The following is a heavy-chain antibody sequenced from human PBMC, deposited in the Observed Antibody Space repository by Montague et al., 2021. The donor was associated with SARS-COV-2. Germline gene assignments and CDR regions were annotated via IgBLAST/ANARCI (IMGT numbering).Heavy chain of an antibody. Sequence: SETLSLTCSVSGYSITRVFWGWLRQPPGKGLEWIGHLHHSGSTNXNASLKSRLTMSPDTSKNQFSLQLSSVTAADTAVYYCARLYLGFNGKMYFFDAWGQGIRVTVSS. J-gene: IGHJ4*02. V-gene: IGHV4-59*01. D-gene: IGHD2-8*01. CDR2: LHHSGST. CDR1: GYSITRVF. CDR3: ARLYLGFNGKMYFFDA.